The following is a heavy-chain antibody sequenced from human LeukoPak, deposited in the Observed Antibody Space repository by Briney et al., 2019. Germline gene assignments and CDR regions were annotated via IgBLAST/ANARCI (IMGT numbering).Heavy chain of an antibody. J-gene: IGHJ4*02. CDR2: IIPIFGTA. CDR3: ARDIEEKVYYYDSSGYYYSDY. V-gene: IGHV1-69*05. CDR1: GGTFSSYA. D-gene: IGHD3-22*01. Sequence: WSSVKVSCKASGGTFSSYAISWVRQAPGQGLEWMGRIIPIFGTANYAQKFQGRVTITTDESTSTAYMELSSLRSEDTAVYFCARDIEEKVYYYDSSGYYYSDYWGQGTLVTVSS.